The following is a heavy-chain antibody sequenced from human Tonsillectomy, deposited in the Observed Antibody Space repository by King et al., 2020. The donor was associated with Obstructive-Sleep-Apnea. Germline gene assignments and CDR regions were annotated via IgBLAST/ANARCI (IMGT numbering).Heavy chain of an antibody. CDR2: TSYLGNNK. CDR3: ASAFTGILDHVPQIDY. CDR1: GFTFNNFA. V-gene: IGHV3-30*04. J-gene: IGHJ4*02. Sequence: QLVQSGGGVVQPGRSLRLSCAASGFTFNNFAFHWVRQAPGKGLEWVALTSYLGNNKYYADSVKGRFTISKDNSKNTLYLQMNSLVAEDTAVYYCASAFTGILDHVPQIDYWGQGTLVTVSS. D-gene: IGHD1-1*01.